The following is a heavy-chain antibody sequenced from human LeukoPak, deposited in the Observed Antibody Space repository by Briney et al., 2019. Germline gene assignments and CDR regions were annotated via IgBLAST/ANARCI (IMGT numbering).Heavy chain of an antibody. J-gene: IGHJ5*02. CDR3: ARADRLHGGPYLIGP. Sequence: PSASVKVSCKPSGYSFTDYYMHWVRQAPGQGLEWMGWINPNSGGTSSAHQGRVTMTRDTSITTVYMEVSWLTSDDTAIYYCARADRLHGGPYLIGPWGQGTLVTVSS. CDR1: GYSFTDYY. D-gene: IGHD2-21*01. CDR2: INPNSGGT. V-gene: IGHV1-2*02.